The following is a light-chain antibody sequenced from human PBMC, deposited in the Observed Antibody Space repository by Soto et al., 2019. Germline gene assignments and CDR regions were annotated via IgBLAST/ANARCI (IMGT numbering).Light chain of an antibody. CDR3: QQSYTTPPT. CDR1: QSISTY. CDR2: TAS. J-gene: IGKJ1*01. V-gene: IGKV1-39*01. Sequence: DIQMTQSPSSLSASVGGKVTITCRASQSISTYLNWYQQRPGNAPKLLIYTASSLQSGVPSRFSGSGSGTDFALTISSLQPEDFATYYCQQSYTTPPTFGQGTKVDIK.